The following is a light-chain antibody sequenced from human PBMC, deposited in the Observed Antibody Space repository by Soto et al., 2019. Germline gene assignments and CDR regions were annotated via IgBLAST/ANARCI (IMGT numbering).Light chain of an antibody. J-gene: IGKJ1*01. Sequence: DIVMTQSPDSLAVSLGERATINCKSSQSVLYSSNNKNYLAWYQQKPGQPPKLLIYWASTRESGVPDRFSGSGSGTDITLTISSLQAEDVAVYYCQQYYSTPQTFGQGTKVDI. V-gene: IGKV4-1*01. CDR2: WAS. CDR1: QSVLYSSNNKNY. CDR3: QQYYSTPQT.